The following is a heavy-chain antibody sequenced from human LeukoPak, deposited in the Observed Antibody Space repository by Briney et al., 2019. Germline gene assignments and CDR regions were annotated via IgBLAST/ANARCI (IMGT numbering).Heavy chain of an antibody. CDR1: GFSFNTYT. D-gene: IGHD1-20*01. V-gene: IGHV3-64*02. J-gene: IGHJ4*02. CDR3: AREFCTIKNCYNWGLGY. Sequence: GGSLRLSCAASGFSFNTYTMRWVRQAPGKGLEYVSGIASNGGTKYYADSVKGRFTISRDNFKNTVYLQMDSLRTEDMAVYYCAREFCTIKNCYNWGLGYWGQGTLVTVSS. CDR2: IASNGGTK.